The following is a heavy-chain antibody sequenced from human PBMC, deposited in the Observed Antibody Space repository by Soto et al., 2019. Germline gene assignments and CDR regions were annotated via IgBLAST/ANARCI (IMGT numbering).Heavy chain of an antibody. V-gene: IGHV4-59*02. CDR3: ARGVGASPPQY. D-gene: IGHD1-26*01. J-gene: IGHJ4*02. CDR1: GGSVRVYD. CDR2: IYASGSP. Sequence: SETLSLTCTISGGSVRVYDWSWIRQATGQGLEWIGYIYASGSPYYNPSLRSRVTISADTSKNQISLKLTSPTAADTAVYYCARGVGASPPQYWGRGTLVTVPQ.